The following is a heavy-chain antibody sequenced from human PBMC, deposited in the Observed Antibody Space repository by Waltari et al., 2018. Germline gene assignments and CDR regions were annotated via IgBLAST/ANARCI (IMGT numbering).Heavy chain of an antibody. Sequence: QVQLQESGPGLVKPSETLSLTCTVSGGSISSYYWSWIRQPPGKGLEWIGYIYYSGSTDYNPTLRSRGTISVDTSKNQFSLKLSSVTAADTAVYYCARATRLRWSYFDYWGQGTLVTVSS. CDR2: IYYSGST. D-gene: IGHD4-17*01. CDR3: ARATRLRWSYFDY. V-gene: IGHV4-59*08. CDR1: GGSISSYY. J-gene: IGHJ4*02.